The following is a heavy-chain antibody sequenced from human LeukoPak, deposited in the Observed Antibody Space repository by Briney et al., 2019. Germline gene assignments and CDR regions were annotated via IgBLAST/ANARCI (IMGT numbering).Heavy chain of an antibody. CDR3: ARLVRPNPLLYYYDSSDYYFDY. D-gene: IGHD3-22*01. CDR1: GGSFSGYY. J-gene: IGHJ4*02. Sequence: PSETLSLTCAVYGGSFSGYYWSWIRQPPGKGLEWIGEINHSGSTNYNPSLKSRVTISVDTSKNQFSLKLSSVTAADTAVYYCARLVRPNPLLYYYDSSDYYFDYWGQGTLVTVSS. V-gene: IGHV4-34*01. CDR2: INHSGST.